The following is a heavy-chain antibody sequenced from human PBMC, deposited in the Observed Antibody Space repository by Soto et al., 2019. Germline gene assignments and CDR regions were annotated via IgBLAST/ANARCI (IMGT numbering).Heavy chain of an antibody. Sequence: PGGSLRLSCAASGFTFSSYGMHWVRQAPGKGLEWVAVISYDGSNKYYADSVKGRFTISRDNSKNTLYLQMNSVRAEDTAVYYSAKSFSSSWYSYYYYYYGMVVWGQGTTVTVSS. D-gene: IGHD6-13*01. CDR1: GFTFSSYG. CDR2: ISYDGSNK. V-gene: IGHV3-30*18. J-gene: IGHJ6*02. CDR3: AKSFSSSWYSYYYYYYGMVV.